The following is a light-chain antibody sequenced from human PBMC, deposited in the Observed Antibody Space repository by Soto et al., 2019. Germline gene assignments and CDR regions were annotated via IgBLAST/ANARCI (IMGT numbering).Light chain of an antibody. CDR1: QSVSSY. Sequence: EIVLTQSPATLSLSPGERATLSCRASQSVSSYLGWYQQKPGQAPMLLIYDASNRATGIPARCSGSGSGTDFTLNISSLEPEDVAVYYCQHRSNWPLTFGGGTKVEIK. J-gene: IGKJ4*01. V-gene: IGKV3-11*01. CDR2: DAS. CDR3: QHRSNWPLT.